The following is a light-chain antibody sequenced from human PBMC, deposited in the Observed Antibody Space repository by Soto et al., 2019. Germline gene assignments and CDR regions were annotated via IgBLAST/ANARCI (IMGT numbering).Light chain of an antibody. CDR2: TNN. Sequence: QSVLAQPPSASGTPGQRIILSCSGSTSNIESRSVNWYQQVPGTAPRLLIITNNQRPSGVPDRFSGSKSGASASLAISGLQSEDEATYYCATWDDSRKGVFGTGTKVTVL. CDR3: ATWDDSRKGV. CDR1: TSNIESRS. J-gene: IGLJ1*01. V-gene: IGLV1-44*01.